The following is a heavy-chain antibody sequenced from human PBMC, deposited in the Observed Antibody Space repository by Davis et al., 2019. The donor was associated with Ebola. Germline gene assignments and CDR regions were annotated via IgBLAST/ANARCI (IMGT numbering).Heavy chain of an antibody. V-gene: IGHV3-23*01. CDR3: AKTRRLYFYYGMDV. J-gene: IGHJ6*02. Sequence: PGGSLRLSCTASGFTFSTYAMSWVRQAPGAGLEWVSAISHSGGDTYYADSVKGRFTISRDNSKKTVDLQMNSLRADDTAIYSCAKTRRLYFYYGMDVWGQGTTVRVSS. CDR1: GFTFSTYA. CDR2: ISHSGGDT.